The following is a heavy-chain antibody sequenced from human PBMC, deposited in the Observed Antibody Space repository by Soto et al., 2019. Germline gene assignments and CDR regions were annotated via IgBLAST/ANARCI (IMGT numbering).Heavy chain of an antibody. CDR1: GYTFTSYG. Sequence: ASVKVSCKASGYTFTSYGISWVRQAPGQGLEWMGWISAYNGNTNYAQKLQGRVTMTTDTSTSTAYMELRSLRSDDTAVYYCAREHLSGYDLPYSYYGMDVWGQGTTVTVSS. CDR2: ISAYNGNT. V-gene: IGHV1-18*01. CDR3: AREHLSGYDLPYSYYGMDV. J-gene: IGHJ6*02. D-gene: IGHD5-12*01.